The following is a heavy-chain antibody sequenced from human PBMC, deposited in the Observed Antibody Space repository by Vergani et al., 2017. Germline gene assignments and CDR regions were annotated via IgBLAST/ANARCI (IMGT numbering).Heavy chain of an antibody. J-gene: IGHJ3*01. CDR2: FYPGDSDT. CDR3: ARLRLVPYSFDF. Sequence: EVQLVQSGTAVKKPGESLKISCKTSGYIFTNYWIGWVRQMPGRGLEWLGMFYPGDSDTRYSPSFQGQVTISADKSISTAYLHWTSLKASDTAVYYCARLRLVPYSFDFWGQGTMVTVSS. V-gene: IGHV5-51*03. D-gene: IGHD2-2*01. CDR1: GYIFTNYW.